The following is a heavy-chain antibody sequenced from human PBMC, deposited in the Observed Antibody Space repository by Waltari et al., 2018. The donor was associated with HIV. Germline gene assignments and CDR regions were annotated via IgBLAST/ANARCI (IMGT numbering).Heavy chain of an antibody. V-gene: IGHV4-61*02. CDR1: GGSISSGSYY. D-gene: IGHD3-22*01. J-gene: IGHJ5*02. Sequence: QVQLQESGPGLVKPSQTLSLTCTVSGGSISSGSYYWSWIRQPAGKGLEWIGRIYTSGSTNYNPPLKRRVTISVDTSKNQFSLKLSSVTAADTAVYYCARGHYYDSSGYYPRWFDPWGQGTLVTVSS. CDR2: IYTSGST. CDR3: ARGHYYDSSGYYPRWFDP.